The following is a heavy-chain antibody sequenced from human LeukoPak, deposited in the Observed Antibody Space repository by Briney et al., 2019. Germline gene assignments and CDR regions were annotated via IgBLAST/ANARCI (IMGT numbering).Heavy chain of an antibody. Sequence: GGSLRLSCAASGFTFSNYWMSWVRQAPGKGLEWVANIRQDGSEKYYVDSVKGRFTISRDNAKNSLFLQMNSLRAEDTAVYYCAGEVAATGFDYWGQGTLVTASS. V-gene: IGHV3-7*03. J-gene: IGHJ4*02. CDR2: IRQDGSEK. CDR3: AGEVAATGFDY. CDR1: GFTFSNYW. D-gene: IGHD6-19*01.